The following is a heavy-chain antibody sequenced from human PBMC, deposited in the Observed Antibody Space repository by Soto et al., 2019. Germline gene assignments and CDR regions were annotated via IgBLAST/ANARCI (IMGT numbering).Heavy chain of an antibody. CDR2: ISNDGSST. D-gene: IGHD3-22*01. V-gene: IGHV3-74*01. CDR3: ARDTYYYDSSDHFSADAFDI. Sequence: EVQLVESGGGLVQPGGSLRLSCAASGFTSSSYWIHWVRQAPGKGLVWVSGISNDGSSTNYADSVKGRFTICRDNAKNTVYLQMNSLRAEDTAVYYCARDTYYYDSSDHFSADAFDIWGQGTMVTVSS. J-gene: IGHJ3*02. CDR1: GFTSSSYW.